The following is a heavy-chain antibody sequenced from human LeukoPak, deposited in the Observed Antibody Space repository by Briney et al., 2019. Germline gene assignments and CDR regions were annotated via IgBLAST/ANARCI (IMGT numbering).Heavy chain of an antibody. CDR2: IIPILGIA. V-gene: IGHV1-69*02. Sequence: SVKVSCKASGGTFSSYTISWVRQAPGQGLEWMGRIIPILGIANYAQKFQGRVTITADKATSTAYMELSSLRSEDTAVYYCAKTAERGYSDYWGQGTLVTVSS. CDR1: GGTFSSYT. D-gene: IGHD5-18*01. J-gene: IGHJ4*02. CDR3: AKTAERGYSDY.